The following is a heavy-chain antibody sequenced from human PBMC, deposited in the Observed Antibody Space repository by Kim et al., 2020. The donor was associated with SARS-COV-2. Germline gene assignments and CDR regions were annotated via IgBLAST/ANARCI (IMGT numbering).Heavy chain of an antibody. Sequence: SETLSLTCTVSGGSVISGGHYWSWIRQHPGKGLEWIGHIFYSGSTYYNPSLRSRLSISVYTSTNQFSLNLSSLTAAATALYYCSSLTYDSRGFYSYFAY. V-gene: IGHV4-31*03. CDR2: IFYSGST. D-gene: IGHD3-22*01. CDR3: SSLTYDSRGFYSYFAY. CDR1: GGSVISGGHY. J-gene: IGHJ4*01.